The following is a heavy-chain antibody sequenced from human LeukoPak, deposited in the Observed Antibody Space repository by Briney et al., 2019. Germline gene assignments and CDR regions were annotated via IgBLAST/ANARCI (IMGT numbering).Heavy chain of an antibody. CDR2: ISGSGGST. CDR1: GFTFSSYA. CDR3: AKDRVDFWSGYYSTSDY. J-gene: IGHJ4*02. Sequence: GGSLRLSCAASGFTFSSYAMSWVRQAPGKGLEWASAISGSGGSTYYADSVKGRFTISRDNSKNTLYLQMNSLRAEDTAVYYCAKDRVDFWSGYYSTSDYWGQGTLVTVSS. D-gene: IGHD3-3*01. V-gene: IGHV3-23*01.